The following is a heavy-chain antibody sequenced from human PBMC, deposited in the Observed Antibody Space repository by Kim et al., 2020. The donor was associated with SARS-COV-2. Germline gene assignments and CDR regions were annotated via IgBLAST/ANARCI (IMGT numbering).Heavy chain of an antibody. CDR2: ISYDGSNK. CDR3: AKDRYLMRSGSFLDY. V-gene: IGHV3-30*18. D-gene: IGHD3-10*01. Sequence: GGSLRLSCAASGFTFSSYGMHWVRQAPGKGLEWVAVISYDGSNKYYADSVKGRFTISRDNSKNTLYLQMNSLRAEDTAVYYCAKDRYLMRSGSFLDYWGQGTLVTVSS. CDR1: GFTFSSYG. J-gene: IGHJ4*02.